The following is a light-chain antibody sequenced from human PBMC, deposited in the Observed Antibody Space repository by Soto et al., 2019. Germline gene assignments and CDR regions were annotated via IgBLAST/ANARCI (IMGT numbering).Light chain of an antibody. CDR2: GAS. CDR1: QSFSSSY. CDR3: QQYGVSPL. V-gene: IGKV3-20*01. J-gene: IGKJ5*01. Sequence: EIVLTQSPDTLSLPAGERATLSCRASQSFSSSYLAWYQQKPGQAPRLLIYGASNRATAIPDRFSGSGSGADFTLTISRLEPEDFAVYYCQQYGVSPLFGQGTRLEIK.